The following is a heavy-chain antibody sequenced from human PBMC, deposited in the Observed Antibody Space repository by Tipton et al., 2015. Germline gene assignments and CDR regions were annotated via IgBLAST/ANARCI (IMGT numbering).Heavy chain of an antibody. CDR2: IRYTGIT. D-gene: IGHD4-23*01. CDR3: VRARGRHGGLFDS. Sequence: TLSLTCAVSAYSISSDYYWGWIRQPPGKGLEWIGYIRYTGITNYNPSLKSRVTISVDTSKTQFSLKVSSVTAADTAMYYCVRARGRHGGLFDSWGQGTLVTVSS. CDR1: AYSISSDYY. V-gene: IGHV4-38-2*01. J-gene: IGHJ4*02.